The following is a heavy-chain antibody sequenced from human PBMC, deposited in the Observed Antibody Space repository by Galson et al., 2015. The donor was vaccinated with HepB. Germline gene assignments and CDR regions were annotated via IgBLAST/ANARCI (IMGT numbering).Heavy chain of an antibody. Sequence: SLRLSCAASGFTFSSYAMPWVRQAPGKGLEWVSSISGSGGSTYYTDSVKGRFIISRENSKKTLYLEMNSLRAEDTAVYYCAKDPPLMVRGVIRDAFDIWGQGTMVTVSS. CDR3: AKDPPLMVRGVIRDAFDI. CDR1: GFTFSSYA. D-gene: IGHD3-10*01. CDR2: ISGSGGST. J-gene: IGHJ3*02. V-gene: IGHV3-23*01.